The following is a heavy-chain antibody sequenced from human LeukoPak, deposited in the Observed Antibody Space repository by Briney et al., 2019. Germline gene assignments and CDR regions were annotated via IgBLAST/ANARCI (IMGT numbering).Heavy chain of an antibody. V-gene: IGHV4-59*01. Sequence: SETLSLTCTVSGVSISRYYWSWIRQPPGKGLEWIGYIYYSGSTNYNPSLKSRVTISVDTSKNQFSLKLSSVTAADTAVYYCARVFNKMDWFDPWGQGTLVTVSS. CDR1: GVSISRYY. J-gene: IGHJ5*02. CDR2: IYYSGST. CDR3: ARVFNKMDWFDP. D-gene: IGHD2-8*01.